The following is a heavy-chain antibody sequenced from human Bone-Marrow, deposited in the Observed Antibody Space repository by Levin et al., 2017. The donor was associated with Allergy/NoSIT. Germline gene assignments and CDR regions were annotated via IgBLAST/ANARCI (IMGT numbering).Heavy chain of an antibody. D-gene: IGHD3-3*01. V-gene: IGHV3-23*01. Sequence: LSLTCAASGFTFYNYAMSWVRQAPGKGLEWVSAISGGGGGTYYTDSVKGRFTISRDNSKNTVYLQMNGLRAEDTALYYCAKDFSSGFDYFDYWGQGTLVTVSS. CDR1: GFTFYNYA. CDR2: ISGGGGGT. J-gene: IGHJ4*02. CDR3: AKDFSSGFDYFDY.